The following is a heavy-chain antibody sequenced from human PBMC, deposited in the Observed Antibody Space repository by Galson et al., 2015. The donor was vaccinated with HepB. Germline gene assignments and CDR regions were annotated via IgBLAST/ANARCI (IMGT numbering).Heavy chain of an antibody. D-gene: IGHD6-19*01. CDR1: GFTFSSYS. CDR2: ITTNSNYI. J-gene: IGHJ5*02. Sequence: SLRLSCAASGFTFSSYSMNWVRQAPGKGLEWVSSITTNSNYIYYTDSVKGRFTISKDNAKNSLYLQMNSLRAEDTAVYYCARVLGGGWYWFDPWGQGTWSPSPQ. V-gene: IGHV3-21*01. CDR3: ARVLGGGWYWFDP.